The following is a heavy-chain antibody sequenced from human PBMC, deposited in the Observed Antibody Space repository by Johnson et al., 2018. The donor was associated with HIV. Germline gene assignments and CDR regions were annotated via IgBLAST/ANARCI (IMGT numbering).Heavy chain of an antibody. V-gene: IGHV3-66*01. J-gene: IGHJ3*02. CDR3: ARDRRVGAAAPDDAFDI. D-gene: IGHD6-13*01. Sequence: VQLMESGGGLVQPGGSLRLSCAASGFTFSNAWMTWVRQAPGKGLEWVSVIYSGGSTYYADSVKGRFTISRDNSKNTLYLQMNSLRAEDTAVYYCARDRRVGAAAPDDAFDIWGQGTMVTVSS. CDR2: IYSGGST. CDR1: GFTFSNAW.